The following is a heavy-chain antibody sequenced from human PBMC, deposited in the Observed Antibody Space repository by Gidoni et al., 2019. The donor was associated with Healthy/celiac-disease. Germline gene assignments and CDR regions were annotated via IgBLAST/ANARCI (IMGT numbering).Heavy chain of an antibody. J-gene: IGHJ4*02. V-gene: IGHV3-53*01. CDR2: IYSGGST. D-gene: IGHD6-13*01. CDR3: ARVIAAARVDY. CDR1: GFTVSSNY. Sequence: EVQLVDSGGGLIQPGGSLSLSCAASGFTVSSNYMSWFRQAPGKGLEWVSVIYSGGSTYYAESVKGRFTISRDNSKNTLYLQMNSLRAEDTAVYYCARVIAAARVDYWGQGTLVTVSS.